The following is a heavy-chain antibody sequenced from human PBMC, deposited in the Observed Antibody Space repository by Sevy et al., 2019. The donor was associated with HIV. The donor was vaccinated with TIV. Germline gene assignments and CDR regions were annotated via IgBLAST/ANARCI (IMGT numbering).Heavy chain of an antibody. J-gene: IGHJ6*02. CDR3: ARELRQSGYQRLVYYYYGMDV. CDR2: IKQDGSEK. V-gene: IGHV3-7*01. Sequence: GGSLRLSCAASGFTFSSYWMSWVRQAPGKGLEWVANIKQDGSEKYYVDSVKGRFTISRDNAKNSLYLQMNSLRAEDTAVYYCARELRQSGYQRLVYYYYGMDVWGQGTTVTVS. CDR1: GFTFSSYW. D-gene: IGHD2-2*01.